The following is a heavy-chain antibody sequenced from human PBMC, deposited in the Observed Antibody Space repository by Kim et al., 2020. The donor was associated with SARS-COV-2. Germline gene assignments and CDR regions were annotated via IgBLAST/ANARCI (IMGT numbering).Heavy chain of an antibody. V-gene: IGHV4-30-4*01. D-gene: IGHD3-22*01. CDR3: ASDSSGYYPPRFDY. J-gene: IGHJ4*02. CDR2: IYYSGST. CDR1: GGSISSGDYY. Sequence: SETLSLTCTVSGGSISSGDYYWSWIRQPPGKGLEWIGYIYYSGSTYYNPSLKSRVTISVDTSKNQFSLKLSSVTAADTAVYYCASDSSGYYPPRFDYWGQGTLVTVSS.